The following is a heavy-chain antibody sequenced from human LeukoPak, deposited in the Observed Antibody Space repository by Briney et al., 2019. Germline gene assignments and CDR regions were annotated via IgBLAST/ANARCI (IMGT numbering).Heavy chain of an antibody. CDR2: ISGHSSDT. CDR3: ARDKGGIDYWNGYYTFNDPFDV. Sequence: ASVKVSCKASGYTFSSYGFSWVRQAPGQGLEWMGWISGHSSDTYYAQKFHGRVSMTTDTSTTTAYMELRSLRSDDTAVYYCARDKGGIDYWNGYYTFNDPFDVWGQGTKVTVSS. D-gene: IGHD3-3*01. J-gene: IGHJ3*01. V-gene: IGHV1-18*01. CDR1: GYTFSSYG.